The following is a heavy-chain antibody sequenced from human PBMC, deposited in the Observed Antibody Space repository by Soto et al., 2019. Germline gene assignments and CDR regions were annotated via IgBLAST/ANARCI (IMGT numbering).Heavy chain of an antibody. V-gene: IGHV4-31*03. CDR1: GASISSGGYY. CDR3: ARSYYDSSGYPAY. J-gene: IGHJ4*02. D-gene: IGHD3-22*01. CDR2: IYYSGST. Sequence: PSETLSLTCTVSGASISSGGYYWGWIRQHPGKGLEWIGYIYYSGSTYYNPSLKSRVTISVDTSKNQFSLKLSSVTAADTAVYYCARSYYDSSGYPAYWGQGTLVTVSS.